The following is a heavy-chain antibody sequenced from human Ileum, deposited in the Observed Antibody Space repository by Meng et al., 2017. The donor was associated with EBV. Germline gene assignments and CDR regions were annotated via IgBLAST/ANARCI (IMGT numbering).Heavy chain of an antibody. CDR3: ASRPGFNIGPFDF. V-gene: IGHV1-3*04. J-gene: IGHJ4*02. CDR2: INTDNGET. D-gene: IGHD3/OR15-3a*01. Sequence: VQLVRSGAGVKKPGASVKLSRKASGYPFTRYPIHWVRQAPGQRPEWMGWINTDNGETEFSQKFQGRVTITRDTSATTAYMELISLRSEDTAVYYCASRPGFNIGPFDFWGQGTLVTVSS. CDR1: GYPFTRYP.